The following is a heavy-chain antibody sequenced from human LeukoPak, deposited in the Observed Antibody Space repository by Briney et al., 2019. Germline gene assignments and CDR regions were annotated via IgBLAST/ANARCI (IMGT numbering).Heavy chain of an antibody. Sequence: GGSLRLSCAASGFTFSDYYMSWIRQAPGKGLEWVSYIGSSRGYTNYADSVRGRFTISRDNAKKSLYLQMNSLRAEDTAVYYCARDYGRYGETRGALDYWGPGTLVTVSS. V-gene: IGHV3-11*06. CDR2: IGSSRGYT. CDR1: GFTFSDYY. CDR3: ARDYGRYGETRGALDY. D-gene: IGHD4-17*01. J-gene: IGHJ4*02.